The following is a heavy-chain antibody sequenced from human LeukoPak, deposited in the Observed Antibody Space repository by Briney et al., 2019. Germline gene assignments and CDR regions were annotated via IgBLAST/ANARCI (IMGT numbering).Heavy chain of an antibody. CDR1: GFTFSSYA. Sequence: PGGSLRLSCAASGFTFSSYAMSWVRQAPGKGLEWVSAISGSGGRTYDADSVKGRFTISRDNSKNTLYLQMNSLRAEDTAVYYCAKSCGSGSPYDFDYWVQGTLVTVSS. D-gene: IGHD3-10*01. CDR3: AKSCGSGSPYDFDY. J-gene: IGHJ4*02. CDR2: ISGSGGRT. V-gene: IGHV3-23*01.